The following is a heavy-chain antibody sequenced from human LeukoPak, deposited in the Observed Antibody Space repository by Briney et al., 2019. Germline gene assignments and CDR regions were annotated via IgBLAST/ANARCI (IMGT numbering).Heavy chain of an antibody. V-gene: IGHV3-7*01. Sequence: PGGSLRLSCAASGFTFSSYSMNWVRQVPGKGLECLGNIKEDGSETYYADPVKGRFTISRDNPKNLLFLQINSLRVEDTAVYYCARETPRRGETRDGYRWGQGTLVTVSS. CDR1: GFTFSSYS. CDR3: ARETPRRGETRDGYR. CDR2: IKEDGSET. J-gene: IGHJ4*02. D-gene: IGHD5-24*01.